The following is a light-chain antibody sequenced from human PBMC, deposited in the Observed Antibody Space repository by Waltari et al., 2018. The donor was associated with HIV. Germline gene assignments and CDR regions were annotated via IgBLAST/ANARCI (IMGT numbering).Light chain of an antibody. CDR1: SSNIGSYY. CDR3: AAWSGSLSGVV. CDR2: RTT. Sequence: QSVLTPPPSASGTPGPRVTISCSGSSSNIGSYYVHWPQQPQGTATQHLIYRTTQRPSGVPDRFSDSKSGTSGSLAISGLRSEDEADYFCAAWSGSLSGVVFGGGTKLTVL. V-gene: IGLV1-47*01. J-gene: IGLJ2*01.